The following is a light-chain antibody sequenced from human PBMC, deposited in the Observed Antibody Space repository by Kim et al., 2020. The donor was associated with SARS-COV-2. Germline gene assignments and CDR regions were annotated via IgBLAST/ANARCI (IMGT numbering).Light chain of an antibody. CDR2: KAS. CDR1: QSISDY. V-gene: IGKV1-5*03. Sequence: DIQMTQSPSTLSASVGDRVTITCRASQSISDYLAWYQQKPGKAPKLLIYKASNLDSGVPSRFSGSGSGTEFTLTISSLQPDDFATYYCQQDNTYPWTFGQGTKVDIK. J-gene: IGKJ1*01. CDR3: QQDNTYPWT.